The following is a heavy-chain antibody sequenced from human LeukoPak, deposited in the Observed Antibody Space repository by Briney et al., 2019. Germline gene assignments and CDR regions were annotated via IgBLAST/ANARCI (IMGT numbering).Heavy chain of an antibody. CDR1: GFTFSSYS. Sequence: PGGSLRLSCAASGFTFSSYSMNWVRQAPGKGLEWVSSISSSSSYIYYADSVKGRFTISRDNAKNSLYLQMNSLRAEDTAVYYCARDDDFWSGYYSKDDYWGQGTLVTVSS. CDR3: ARDDDFWSGYYSKDDY. J-gene: IGHJ4*02. CDR2: ISSSSSYI. D-gene: IGHD3-3*01. V-gene: IGHV3-21*01.